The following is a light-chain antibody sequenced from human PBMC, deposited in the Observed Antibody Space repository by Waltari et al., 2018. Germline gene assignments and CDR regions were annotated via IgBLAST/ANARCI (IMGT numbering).Light chain of an antibody. CDR3: QHYNRHSET. J-gene: IGKJ2*01. V-gene: IGKV1-5*03. CDR2: KAS. CDR1: QSISSW. Sequence: DIQMSQSPSTLSASVGDRVTITCRASQSISSWLAWYQQKPGNAPKLFIYKASSLQSGVPSRCSGSGSGTEFTLTISSLQPDDFATYYCQHYNRHSETFGQGTKLEIK.